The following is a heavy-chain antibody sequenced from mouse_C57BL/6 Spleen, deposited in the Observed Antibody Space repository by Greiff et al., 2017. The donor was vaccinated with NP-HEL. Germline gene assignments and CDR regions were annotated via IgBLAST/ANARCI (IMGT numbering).Heavy chain of an antibody. Sequence: VQVVESGPELVKPGASVKISCKASGYSFTSYYIHWVKQRPGQGLEWIGWIYPGSGNTKYNEKFKGKATLTADTSSSTAYMQLSSLTSEDSAVYYCARGVYYGSSVYYAMDYWGQGTSVTVSS. CDR1: GYSFTSYY. CDR3: ARGVYYGSSVYYAMDY. CDR2: IYPGSGNT. D-gene: IGHD1-1*01. J-gene: IGHJ4*01. V-gene: IGHV1-66*01.